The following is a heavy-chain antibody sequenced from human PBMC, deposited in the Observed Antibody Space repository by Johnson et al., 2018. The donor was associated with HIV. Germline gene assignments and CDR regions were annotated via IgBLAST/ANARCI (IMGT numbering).Heavy chain of an antibody. CDR2: ISSDGSTK. Sequence: QVQLVESGGGLVQPGRSLRLSCAASGFTFSNYAMHWVRQAPGKGLEWVAVISSDGSTKYYGDSVKGRFTISRDNSKNTLYRQMNSLTAEDTAVFYCARDHSSGPDAFDIWGQGTMVTVSS. CDR3: ARDHSSGPDAFDI. D-gene: IGHD6-19*01. V-gene: IGHV3-30*04. J-gene: IGHJ3*02. CDR1: GFTFSNYA.